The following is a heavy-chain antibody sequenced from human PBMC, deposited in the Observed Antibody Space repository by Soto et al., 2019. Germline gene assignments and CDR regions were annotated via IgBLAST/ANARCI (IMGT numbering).Heavy chain of an antibody. J-gene: IGHJ3*02. Sequence: ASVKVSCKASGYTFTSYGISWVRPAPGQGLEWMGWISAYNGNTNYAQKLQGRVTMTTDTSTSTAYMELRSLRSDDTAVYYCARDRTVGIAVARAGDAFDIWGQGTMVTVSS. V-gene: IGHV1-18*04. CDR1: GYTFTSYG. D-gene: IGHD6-19*01. CDR3: ARDRTVGIAVARAGDAFDI. CDR2: ISAYNGNT.